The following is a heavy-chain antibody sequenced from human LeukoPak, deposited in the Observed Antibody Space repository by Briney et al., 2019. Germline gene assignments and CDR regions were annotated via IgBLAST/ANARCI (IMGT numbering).Heavy chain of an antibody. V-gene: IGHV3-21*01. CDR3: ARELRGGYYYDSSGYYSSRGAFDI. D-gene: IGHD3-22*01. J-gene: IGHJ3*02. CDR1: GFTFSSYS. CDR2: ISSSSSYI. Sequence: GGSLRLSCAASGFTFSSYSMNWVRQAPGKGLEWVSSISSSSSYIYYADSVKGRFTISRDNAKNSLYLQMNSLRAEDTAVYYCARELRGGYYYDSSGYYSSRGAFDIWSQGTMVTVSS.